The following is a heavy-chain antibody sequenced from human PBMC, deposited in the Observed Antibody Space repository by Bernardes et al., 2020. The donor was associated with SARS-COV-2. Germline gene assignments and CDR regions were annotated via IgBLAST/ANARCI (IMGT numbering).Heavy chain of an antibody. V-gene: IGHV4-59*01. D-gene: IGHD2-15*01. Sequence: SEPLSLNCTVSGGSISGYYFSWIRQAPEMRLEWIGYIDNRGNTKFNPSLKSRVTISVDTSKNQFSLKVTSVTAADTAIYYFASAPADGLQGYWGQGTLVTVSS. CDR1: GGSISGYY. CDR2: IDNRGNT. J-gene: IGHJ4*02. CDR3: ASAPADGLQGY.